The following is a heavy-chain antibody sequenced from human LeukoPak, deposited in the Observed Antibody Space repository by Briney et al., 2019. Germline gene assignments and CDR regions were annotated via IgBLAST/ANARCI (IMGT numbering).Heavy chain of an antibody. D-gene: IGHD4-17*01. J-gene: IGHJ6*03. Sequence: GASVKVSCKASGYTFTSYYMHWVRQAPGQGLEWMGIINPSGGSTSYADSVKGRFTISRDNAKNSLYLQMNSLKAEDTALFYCARYLRKLYGRGGDYYFYMDVWGKGTTVTVSS. CDR3: ARYLRKLYGRGGDYYFYMDV. CDR2: INPSGGST. V-gene: IGHV1-46*04. CDR1: GYTFTSYY.